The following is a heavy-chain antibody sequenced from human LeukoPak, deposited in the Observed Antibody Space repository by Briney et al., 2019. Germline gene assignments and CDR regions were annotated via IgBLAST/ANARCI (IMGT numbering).Heavy chain of an antibody. Sequence: ASVKVSCKASGYTFTSYYMHWVRQAPGQGLEWMGIINPSGGSTSYAQKFQGRVTMTRDTSTSTVYMELSSLRLEDTAVYYCARSSRGSSSRNDAFDIWGQGTMVTVSS. CDR1: GYTFTSYY. CDR3: ARSSRGSSSRNDAFDI. J-gene: IGHJ3*02. V-gene: IGHV1-46*01. D-gene: IGHD6-13*01. CDR2: INPSGGST.